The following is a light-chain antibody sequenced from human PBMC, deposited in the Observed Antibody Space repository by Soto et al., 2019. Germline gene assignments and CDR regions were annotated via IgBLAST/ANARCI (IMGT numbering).Light chain of an antibody. J-gene: IGLJ1*01. CDR1: SSDIGNYNY. V-gene: IGLV2-14*03. CDR3: GSYPSNTTLSFV. CDR2: DVT. Sequence: QSALTQPASVSGSPGQSIAISCTGTSSDIGNYNYVSWYQHHPGKAPQLMIYDVTSRPSGVSNRFSGSKSGNTASLTISGLQAEDEADYYCGSYPSNTTLSFVFGTGTKLTVL.